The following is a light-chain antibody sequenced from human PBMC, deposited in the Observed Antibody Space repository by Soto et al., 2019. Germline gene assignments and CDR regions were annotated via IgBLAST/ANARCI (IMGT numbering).Light chain of an antibody. CDR3: QQYNNWPRT. V-gene: IGKV3-15*01. CDR2: GAS. Sequence: EIVMTQSPATLSVSPGERATLSCRPSQSVTTNLAWYQQKPGQAPRFLIYGASTRATGFPARFSGSGSGTEFTLTISSLQSEEFAFYSCQQYNNWPRTFGQGTNVEIK. J-gene: IGKJ1*01. CDR1: QSVTTN.